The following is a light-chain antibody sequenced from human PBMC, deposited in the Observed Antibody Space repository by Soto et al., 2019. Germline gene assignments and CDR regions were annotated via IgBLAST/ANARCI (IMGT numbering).Light chain of an antibody. V-gene: IGLV2-8*01. CDR2: EVD. CDR3: SSYGGSNIPLYV. J-gene: IGLJ1*01. Sequence: QSALTQPPSASGSPGQSLTISCAGTGSDVGAYKYVSWYQQHPGKAPKLIIYEVDKRPSGVPDRFSGSKSGNTASLTVSGLQAEDEAVYYCSSYGGSNIPLYVFGTGTKLTVL. CDR1: GSDVGAYKY.